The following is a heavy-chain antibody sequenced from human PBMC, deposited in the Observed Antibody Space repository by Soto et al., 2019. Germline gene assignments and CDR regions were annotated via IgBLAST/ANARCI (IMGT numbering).Heavy chain of an antibody. CDR1: GFTFSNYW. CDR2: INSDGSVS. V-gene: IGHV3-74*01. J-gene: IGHJ6*03. Sequence: EVQLVESGGGLVQPGGSLRLSCAASGFTFSNYWMYWVRQAPGKGLVWVSRINSDGSVSSYADSVKGRLTISRDNVKNTLYLQMDSLRAEDTAVYYCARGDCVGGTCYSLAGSFYSYMDVWGKGTTVTVFS. CDR3: ARGDCVGGTCYSLAGSFYSYMDV. D-gene: IGHD2-15*01.